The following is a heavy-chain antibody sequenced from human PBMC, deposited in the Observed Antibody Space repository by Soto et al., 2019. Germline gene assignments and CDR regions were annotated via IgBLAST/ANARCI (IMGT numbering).Heavy chain of an antibody. CDR3: ARGPLSSSWYGY. D-gene: IGHD6-13*01. Sequence: ASVKVSCKASGYTFTGYYMHWVRQAPGQGLEWMGWINPNSGGTNYAQKFQGRVTMTRNTSISTAYMELSSLRSEDTAVYYCARGPLSSSWYGYWGQGTLVTVSS. CDR2: INPNSGGT. CDR1: GYTFTGYY. J-gene: IGHJ4*02. V-gene: IGHV1-2*02.